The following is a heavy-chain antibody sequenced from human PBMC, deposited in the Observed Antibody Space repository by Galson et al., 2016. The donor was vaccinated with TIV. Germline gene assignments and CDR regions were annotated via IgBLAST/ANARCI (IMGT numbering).Heavy chain of an antibody. Sequence: SVKVPCKASGHTFTSYDMNWVRQAPGQGLEWMGWMNPNSGNTGYTQKFQGRVTMTRDTSVSTAYMELTNLRSEDTAVYFCAQLVRKCGMTRCYGDHVDYWGQGTLVTVSS. CDR1: GHTFTSYD. V-gene: IGHV1-8*01. D-gene: IGHD2-2*01. J-gene: IGHJ4*02. CDR3: AQLVRKCGMTRCYGDHVDY. CDR2: MNPNSGNT.